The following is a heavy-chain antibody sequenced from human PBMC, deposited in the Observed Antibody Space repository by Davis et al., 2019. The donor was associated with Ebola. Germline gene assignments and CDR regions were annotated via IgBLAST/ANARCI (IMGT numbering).Heavy chain of an antibody. V-gene: IGHV4-4*07. CDR3: ARHEGGNPYRAWFDA. CDR1: GGSISAHY. CDR2: IYTSGSA. J-gene: IGHJ5*02. Sequence: SETLSLTCTVSGGSISAHYWTWIRQPAGKGLEWIGRIYTSGSATYNPSLKSRLTMSIDTSKSQFSLRLSSVTAADTAVYYCARHEGGNPYRAWFDAWGQGILVTVSS. D-gene: IGHD4-23*01.